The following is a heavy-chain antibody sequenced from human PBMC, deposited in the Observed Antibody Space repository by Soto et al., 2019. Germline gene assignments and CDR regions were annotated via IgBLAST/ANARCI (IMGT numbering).Heavy chain of an antibody. CDR1: GGSISSGGYY. CDR2: IYYSGST. Sequence: QVQLQESGPGLVKPSQTLSLTCTVSGGSISSGGYYWSWIRQHPGKGLEWIGYIYYSGSTYYNPSLKSRVTISVDTSKNQFSLKLSSVTAADTAVYYCARGAEVRGVRGANDAFDIWGQGTMVTVSS. V-gene: IGHV4-31*03. J-gene: IGHJ3*02. CDR3: ARGAEVRGVRGANDAFDI. D-gene: IGHD3-10*01.